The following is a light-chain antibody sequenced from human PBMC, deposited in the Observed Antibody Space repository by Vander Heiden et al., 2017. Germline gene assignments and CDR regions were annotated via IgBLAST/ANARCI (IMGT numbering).Light chain of an antibody. CDR1: QSISSY. CDR2: AAS. J-gene: IGKJ3*01. Sequence: DIQMTQSPSSLSASVGDRVTITCRASQSISSYLNWYQQKPGKAPKLLIYAASSLQSGVPSRFSGSGSGTDFTLTISMLQLEDFATYYCQQSDSTPFTFGHGTKVXIK. CDR3: QQSDSTPFT. V-gene: IGKV1-39*01.